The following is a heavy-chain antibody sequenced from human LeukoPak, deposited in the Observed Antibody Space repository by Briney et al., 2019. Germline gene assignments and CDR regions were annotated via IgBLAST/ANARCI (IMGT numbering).Heavy chain of an antibody. Sequence: GGSLRLSCAASGFTFSSYAMHWVCQAPGKGLEWVAVISYDGSNKYYADSVKGRFTISRDNSKNTLYLQMNSLRAEDTAVYYCARGGRRDSSGSLFDYWGQGTLVTVSS. D-gene: IGHD3-22*01. CDR3: ARGGRRDSSGSLFDY. CDR1: GFTFSSYA. CDR2: ISYDGSNK. V-gene: IGHV3-30*04. J-gene: IGHJ4*02.